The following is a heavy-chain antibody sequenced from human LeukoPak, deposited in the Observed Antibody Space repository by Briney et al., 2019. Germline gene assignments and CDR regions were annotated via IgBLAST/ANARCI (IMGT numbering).Heavy chain of an antibody. CDR3: ARHVGRRLRLGDDDYYYMDV. V-gene: IGHV4-38-2*02. J-gene: IGHJ6*03. CDR1: GYSISSGYY. CDR2: INHSGST. Sequence: SETLSLTCTVSGYSISSGYYWGWIRQPPGKGLEWIGEINHSGSTYYNPSLKSRVTISVDTSKNQFSLKLSSVTAADTAVYYCARHVGRRLRLGDDDYYYMDVWGKGTTVTISS. D-gene: IGHD3-16*01.